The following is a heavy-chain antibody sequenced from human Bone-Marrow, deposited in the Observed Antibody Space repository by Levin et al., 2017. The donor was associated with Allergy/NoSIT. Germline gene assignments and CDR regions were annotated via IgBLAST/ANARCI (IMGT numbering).Heavy chain of an antibody. Sequence: SETLSLTCTVSNDSIGTGGYYWSWIRQHPGRGLEWIGYISYRGSTYYNPSLKSRLTISLDTSNNQFSLKLSSVTAADTTIYYCSRLDGYSFDYWGQGIPVTVSS. J-gene: IGHJ4*02. CDR1: NDSIGTGGYY. CDR2: ISYRGST. V-gene: IGHV4-31*03. CDR3: SRLDGYSFDY. D-gene: IGHD3/OR15-3a*01.